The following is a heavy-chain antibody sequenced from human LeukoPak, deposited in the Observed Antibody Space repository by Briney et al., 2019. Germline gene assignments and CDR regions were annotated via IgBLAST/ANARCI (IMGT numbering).Heavy chain of an antibody. D-gene: IGHD3-22*01. V-gene: IGHV4-34*01. CDR3: AYSSAYQQQ. Sequence: SETLSPTCAVYGGSFSDYYCSWFRQPPGKRLEWIGEINHSGSTNYNPSLKSRVTISVDTSKNQFSLRLKSVAAADTAVYYCAYSSAYQQQWGQGTLVTVSS. CDR2: INHSGST. J-gene: IGHJ1*01. CDR1: GGSFSDYY.